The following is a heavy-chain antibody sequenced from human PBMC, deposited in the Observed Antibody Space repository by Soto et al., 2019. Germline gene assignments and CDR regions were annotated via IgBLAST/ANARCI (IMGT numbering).Heavy chain of an antibody. Sequence: SETLSLTCTVSGGSIRSGGYYWSWIRQHPGKGLEWIGYIYYSGSTYYNPSLKSRVTISVDTSKNQFSLKLSSVTAADTSVYYCARRYSSSFDYWGPGTLVTVSS. CDR1: GGSIRSGGYY. D-gene: IGHD6-13*01. CDR3: ARRYSSSFDY. J-gene: IGHJ4*02. CDR2: IYYSGST. V-gene: IGHV4-31*03.